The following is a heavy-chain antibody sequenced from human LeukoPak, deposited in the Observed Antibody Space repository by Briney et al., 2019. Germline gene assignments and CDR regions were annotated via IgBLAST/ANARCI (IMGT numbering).Heavy chain of an antibody. Sequence: ATSPSLSSAASGFTISSYAMSWLRQAPGKELEWVTAISGSGRSTYYADSVKGRFTISRDNSKNTLYLQMNSLRPENTAVYYCAKEDTAMVPLTFDYWGQGTLVTVSS. J-gene: IGHJ4*02. D-gene: IGHD5-18*01. CDR3: AKEDTAMVPLTFDY. CDR1: GFTISSYA. CDR2: ISGSGRST. V-gene: IGHV3-23*01.